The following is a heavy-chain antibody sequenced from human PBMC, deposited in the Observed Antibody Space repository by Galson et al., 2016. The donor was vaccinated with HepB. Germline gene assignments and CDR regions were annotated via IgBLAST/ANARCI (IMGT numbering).Heavy chain of an antibody. D-gene: IGHD6-19*01. CDR3: TTWLSHHFDY. Sequence: SLRLSCAASGFTFRNYALSWVPRAPGKGLEWVSHIHRPTPNTHYADSVRGRFSIYRDNSRDTLYLQMDSLTAEDSAIYYCTTWLSHHFDYWGQGTRVTVSS. CDR1: GFTFRNYA. CDR2: IHRPTPNT. V-gene: IGHV3-23*01. J-gene: IGHJ4*02.